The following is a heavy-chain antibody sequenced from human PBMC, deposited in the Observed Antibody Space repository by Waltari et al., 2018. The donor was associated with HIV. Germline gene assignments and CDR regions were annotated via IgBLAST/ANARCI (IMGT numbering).Heavy chain of an antibody. J-gene: IGHJ4*02. Sequence: EVHLVEWGGGLIQPGGSLSPSGTATAFTFSTYDMHWVRQSTGKGLEWVSAINTTGDPSYADSVKGRFTISRDNARNSLSLQMDSLRAGDTALYYCARVTRYSSGWYFDFWGQGTLVAVSS. CDR1: AFTFSTYD. D-gene: IGHD6-19*01. CDR3: ARVTRYSSGWYFDF. CDR2: INTTGDP. V-gene: IGHV3-13*05.